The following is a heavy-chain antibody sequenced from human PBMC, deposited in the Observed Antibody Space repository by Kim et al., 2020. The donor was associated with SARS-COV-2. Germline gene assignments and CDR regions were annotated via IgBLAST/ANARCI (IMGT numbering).Heavy chain of an antibody. J-gene: IGHJ4*02. V-gene: IGHV3-23*01. D-gene: IGHD2-15*01. Sequence: GGSLRLSCAASGFTFSSYATSWVRQAPGKGLEWVSAISGSGGSTYYADSVNGRFTISRDNSENTLYLQMNSLRAEDTAVYYCAKLGVVAATSGSIYDWGQGSMVTVSS. CDR2: ISGSGGST. CDR3: AKLGVVAATSGSIYD. CDR1: GFTFSSYA.